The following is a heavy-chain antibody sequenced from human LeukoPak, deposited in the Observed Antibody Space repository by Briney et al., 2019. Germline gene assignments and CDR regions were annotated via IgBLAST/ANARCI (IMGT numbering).Heavy chain of an antibody. V-gene: IGHV4-59*08. CDR3: ARRSSGCLDY. D-gene: IGHD6-19*01. CDR2: IHYSGST. CDR1: GGSINSYY. Sequence: SETLSLTCTVSGGSINSYYWSWIRQPPGRGLEWIGSIHYSGSTSSNPSLRSRVTISVDTSKNQFSLKLSSVTAADTAVYYCARRSSGCLDYWGQGTLVTVSS. J-gene: IGHJ4*02.